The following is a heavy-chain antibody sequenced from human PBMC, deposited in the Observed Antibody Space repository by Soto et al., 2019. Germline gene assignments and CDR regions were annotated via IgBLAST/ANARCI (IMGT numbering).Heavy chain of an antibody. J-gene: IGHJ4*02. CDR1: GGSISSSSYY. D-gene: IGHD2-15*01. CDR3: AREGGRYCSGGSCQVDY. CDR2: IYYSGNT. V-gene: IGHV4-39*02. Sequence: QLQLQESGPGLVKPSETLSLTCTVSGGSISSSSYYWGWIRQPPGKGLEWIGSIYYSGNTYYTPALKSRVTISVDTSKNQFSRKLSSGTAADTAVYYCAREGGRYCSGGSCQVDYWGQGTLVTVSS.